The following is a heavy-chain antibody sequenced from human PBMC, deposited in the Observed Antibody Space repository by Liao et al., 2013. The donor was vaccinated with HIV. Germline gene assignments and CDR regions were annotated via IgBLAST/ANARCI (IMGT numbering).Heavy chain of an antibody. CDR3: ARESITMIAKVKGRYFDL. V-gene: IGHV4-61*02. D-gene: IGHD3-22*01. CDR1: GGSITSGNNY. CDR2: LYTTGTT. J-gene: IGHJ2*01. Sequence: QVQLQESGPGLVKPSQTLSLTCNVSGGSITSGNNYWSWIRQPAGKGLEWIGRLYTTGTTNYNPSLKSRVTISVDTSKNQFSLKLSSVTAADTAVYYCARESITMIAKVKGRYFDLWGRGTLVTVSS.